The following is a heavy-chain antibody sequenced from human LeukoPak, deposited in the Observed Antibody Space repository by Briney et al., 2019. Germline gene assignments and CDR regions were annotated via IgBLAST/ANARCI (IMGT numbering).Heavy chain of an antibody. Sequence: SETLSLTCTVCGDSISSYYWSWVRQPPGKGLEWIGYIYYTGSTNYNPSLKSRLTISVDTSKNQFSLKLSSVTATDTAVYYCATLTPVTQGYFDSWGQGTLVTVSS. CDR2: IYYTGST. D-gene: IGHD4-17*01. CDR1: GDSISSYY. J-gene: IGHJ4*02. CDR3: ATLTPVTQGYFDS. V-gene: IGHV4-59*08.